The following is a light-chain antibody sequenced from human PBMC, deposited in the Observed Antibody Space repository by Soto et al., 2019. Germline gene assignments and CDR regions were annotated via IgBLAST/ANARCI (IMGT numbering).Light chain of an antibody. CDR1: QSVLYSSNNKNY. Sequence: DIVMTQSPDSLAVSLGERATINCKSSQSVLYSSNNKNYLAWYQQKPGQPPKLLIYWASTRESGVPDRFSGSGSGTDFTLTIRSLQAEDVAVYYCTKYYRTRPLTFGGGTKVEIK. CDR2: WAS. J-gene: IGKJ4*01. V-gene: IGKV4-1*01. CDR3: TKYYRTRPLT.